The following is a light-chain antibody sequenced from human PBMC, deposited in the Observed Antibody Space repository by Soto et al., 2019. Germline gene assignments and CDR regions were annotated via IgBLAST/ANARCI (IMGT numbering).Light chain of an antibody. Sequence: QSALTQPASVSGSPGQSITISCTGTSSDVGAYIFVSWYQQHPGKAPKLMIYDIINRPSGVSNRFSGSKSGNTASLTISGLQAEDEADYYCVSFTTSRSYVFGTGPKLTVL. CDR2: DII. V-gene: IGLV2-14*03. J-gene: IGLJ1*01. CDR3: VSFTTSRSYV. CDR1: SSDVGAYIF.